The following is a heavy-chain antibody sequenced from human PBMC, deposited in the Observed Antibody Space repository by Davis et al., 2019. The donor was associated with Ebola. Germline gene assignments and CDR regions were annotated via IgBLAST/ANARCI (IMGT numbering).Heavy chain of an antibody. Sequence: SETLSLTCAVSGGSISSSNWWSWVRQPPGKGLEWIGEIYHSGSTNYNPSLKSRVTISVDTSKNQFSLKLTSVTAADTAVYYCARVYCSGGTCYSAYYYGMDVWGQGTTVTVSS. V-gene: IGHV4-4*02. D-gene: IGHD2-15*01. CDR2: IYHSGST. CDR1: GGSISSSNW. J-gene: IGHJ6*02. CDR3: ARVYCSGGTCYSAYYYGMDV.